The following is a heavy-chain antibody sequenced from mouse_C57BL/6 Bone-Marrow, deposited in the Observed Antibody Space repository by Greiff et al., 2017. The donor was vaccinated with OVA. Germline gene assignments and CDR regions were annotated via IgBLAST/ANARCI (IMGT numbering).Heavy chain of an antibody. V-gene: IGHV5-9*01. D-gene: IGHD1-1*01. J-gene: IGHJ3*01. CDR2: ISGGGGNT. Sequence: EVHLVESGGGLVKPGGSLKLSCAASGFTFSSYTMSWVRQTPEKRLEWVATISGGGGNTYYPDSVKGRFTISRDNAKNTLYLQMSSLRSEDTALYYCASVFYYGSSYRFAYWGQGTLVTVSA. CDR1: GFTFSSYT. CDR3: ASVFYYGSSYRFAY.